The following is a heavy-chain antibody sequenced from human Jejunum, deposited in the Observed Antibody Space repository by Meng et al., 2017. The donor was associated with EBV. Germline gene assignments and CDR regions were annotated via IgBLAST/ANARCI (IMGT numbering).Heavy chain of an antibody. CDR2: SKRTTDGGTT. D-gene: IGHD3-16*01. V-gene: IGHV3-15*01. CDR1: GFTFTNSH. CDR3: TDVGGDMI. J-gene: IGHJ4*02. Sequence: EVELVGSGGGLVMPGAVLRLSCAASGFTFTNSHMTWVRQDPGKGLEWVGRSKRTTDGGTTDYAAPVKGRFTISRDVSKNTLYLQMNSLKTEDTAVYYCTDVGGDMIWGQGILVTVSS.